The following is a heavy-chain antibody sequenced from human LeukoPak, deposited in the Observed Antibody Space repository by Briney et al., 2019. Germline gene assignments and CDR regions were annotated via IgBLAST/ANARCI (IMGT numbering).Heavy chain of an antibody. CDR1: GFTFSSYS. CDR3: VRGLYGDYVDLDC. V-gene: IGHV3-21*01. Sequence: PGGSLRLSCAASGFTFSSYSMNWVRQAPGKGLEWVSSISRTSAYIYHADSVKGRFTISRDNAKNSLYLQMNSLRAEDTAVYYCVRGLYGDYVDLDCWGQGTLVTVSS. J-gene: IGHJ4*02. D-gene: IGHD4-17*01. CDR2: ISRTSAYI.